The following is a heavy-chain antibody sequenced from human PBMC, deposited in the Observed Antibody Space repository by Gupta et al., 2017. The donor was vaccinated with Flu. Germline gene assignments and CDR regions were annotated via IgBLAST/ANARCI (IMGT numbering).Heavy chain of an antibody. CDR3: ARQLTLYSITMVRGPFDP. J-gene: IGHJ5*02. V-gene: IGHV4-39*01. CDR2: IYYSGST. CDR1: GGSISSSSYY. D-gene: IGHD3-10*01. Sequence: QLQLQESGPGLVKPSETLSLTCTVSGGSISSSSYYWGWIRQPPGKGLEWIGSIYYSGSTYYNPSLKSRVTISVDTSKNQFSLKLSSVTAADTAVYYCARQLTLYSITMVRGPFDPWGQGTLVTVSS.